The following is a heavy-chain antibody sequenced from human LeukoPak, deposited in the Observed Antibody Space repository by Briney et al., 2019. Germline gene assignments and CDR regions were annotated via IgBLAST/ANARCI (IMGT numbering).Heavy chain of an antibody. V-gene: IGHV4-31*03. CDR3: ARAVLTPSGYIWHFDL. CDR1: GDSISSGDYW. J-gene: IGHJ2*01. CDR2: INYSGST. Sequence: PSQTLSLTCTVSGDSISSGDYWGSWIRRYPGEGLEWFGYINYSGSTYYNPSLRSRVTMSVDTSKNQFSLKLSSVTAADTAVYYCARAVLTPSGYIWHFDLWGRGTLVTVSS. D-gene: IGHD3-3*01.